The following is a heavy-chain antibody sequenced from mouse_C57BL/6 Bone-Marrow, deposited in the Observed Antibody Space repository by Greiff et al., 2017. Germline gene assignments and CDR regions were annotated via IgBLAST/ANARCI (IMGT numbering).Heavy chain of an antibody. V-gene: IGHV5-6*01. CDR2: ISRGGSYT. D-gene: IGHD2-4*01. CDR1: GFTFSSYG. J-gene: IGHJ4*01. CDR3: SRQRGMIMDYYSMDY. Sequence: EVQVVESGGDLVKPGGSLKLSCAASGFTFSSYGMSWVRQTPDKRLEWVATISRGGSYTYYPDSVKGRFTISRDNAKNTLYLQMSSLKSDDTAMYYCSRQRGMIMDYYSMDYWGQGTSVTVSS.